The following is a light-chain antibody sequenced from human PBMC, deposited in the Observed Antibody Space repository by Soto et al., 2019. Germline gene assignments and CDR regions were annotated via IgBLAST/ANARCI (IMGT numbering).Light chain of an antibody. J-gene: IGLJ1*01. V-gene: IGLV2-8*01. CDR2: EVT. CDR1: SSDVGGYNY. CDR3: CSHAGDNTYV. Sequence: QSVLTQPPSASGSRGQSVTISCTGTSSDVGGYNYVSWYQQHPGKAPKLMIYEVTKRPSGVPDRFSGSKSGSTASLTVSGLQAEDEADYFCCSHAGDNTYVFGTGTKVTVL.